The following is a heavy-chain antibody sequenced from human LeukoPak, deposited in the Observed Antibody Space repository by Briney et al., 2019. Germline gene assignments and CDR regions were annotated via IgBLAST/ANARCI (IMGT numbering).Heavy chain of an antibody. D-gene: IGHD2-21*02. V-gene: IGHV1-69*13. J-gene: IGHJ6*02. CDR2: IIPIFGTT. CDR3: ARTYCGGDCYSDYYYGMDV. Sequence: SVKVSCKASGGTFSSYAISWVRQAPGQGLEWMGGIIPIFGTTNYAQKFQGRVTITADESTSTAYMELSSLRSEDTAVYYCARTYCGGDCYSDYYYGMDVWGQGTTVTASS. CDR1: GGTFSSYA.